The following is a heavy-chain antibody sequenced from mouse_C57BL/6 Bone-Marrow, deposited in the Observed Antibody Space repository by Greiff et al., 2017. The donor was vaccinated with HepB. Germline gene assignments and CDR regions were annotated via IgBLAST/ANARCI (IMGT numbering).Heavy chain of an antibody. CDR1: GYTFTSYW. J-gene: IGHJ2*01. CDR2: IYPGSGST. D-gene: IGHD2-2*01. Sequence: QVQLQQPGAELVKPGASVKMSCKASGYTFTSYWITWVKQRPGQGLEWIGDIYPGSGSTNYNEKFKSKATLTVDTSSSTAYMQLSSLTSEDSAVYYCARGNYGYDVTPFDDWGQGTTLTVSS. CDR3: ARGNYGYDVTPFDD. V-gene: IGHV1-55*01.